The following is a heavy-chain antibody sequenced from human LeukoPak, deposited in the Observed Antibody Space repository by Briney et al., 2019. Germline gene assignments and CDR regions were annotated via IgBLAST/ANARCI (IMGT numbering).Heavy chain of an antibody. D-gene: IGHD3-9*01. V-gene: IGHV3-7*01. J-gene: IGHJ4*02. CDR3: VGIRYFDWSSSEF. CDR1: GFTFSRFR. Sequence: GGSLRLSCAASGFTFSRFRMSWVRQPPGKGLEWVANINQDGSEIYYVDSVKGRFTVSTDNAKNSLYLQMTSLRAEDTAVYYCVGIRYFDWSSSEFWGQGTLVTVSS. CDR2: INQDGSEI.